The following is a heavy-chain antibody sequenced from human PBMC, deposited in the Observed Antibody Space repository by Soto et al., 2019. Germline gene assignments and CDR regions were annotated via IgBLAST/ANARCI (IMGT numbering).Heavy chain of an antibody. Sequence: VQLVQSGAEVKKPGSSVKVSCKASGGTFSSYTISWVRQAPGQGLEWMGRIIPILGIANYAQKFQGRVTITADKSTSTAYMELSSMRSEDTAVYYCARETTATTYYYYDYYLDVWGKGTTVTVSS. V-gene: IGHV1-69*08. J-gene: IGHJ6*03. CDR3: ARETTATTYYYYDYYLDV. D-gene: IGHD4-17*01. CDR1: GGTFSSYT. CDR2: IIPILGIA.